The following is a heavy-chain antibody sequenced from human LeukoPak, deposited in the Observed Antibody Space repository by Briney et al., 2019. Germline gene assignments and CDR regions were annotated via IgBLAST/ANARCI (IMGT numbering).Heavy chain of an antibody. Sequence: PGGSLRLSCAASGFIFSDYYIDWVRQAPGKGLEWVGRSRNKANGYTPEYAASVRGRFTISRDDSKNSLYLQMNSLETADTSVYHGTRSQSSGIDVSDIWGRGTMVTVSS. CDR2: SRNKANGYTP. V-gene: IGHV3-72*01. J-gene: IGHJ3*02. D-gene: IGHD3-22*01. CDR3: TRSQSSGIDVSDI. CDR1: GFIFSDYY.